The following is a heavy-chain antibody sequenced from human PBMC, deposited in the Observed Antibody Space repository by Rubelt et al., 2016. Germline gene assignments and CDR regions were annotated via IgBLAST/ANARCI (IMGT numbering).Heavy chain of an antibody. Sequence: QVQLVQSGAEVKKPGASVKVSCKASGYTFTSYGISWVRQAPGQGLEWMGWISAYNGNTNDAQKIQGRVTMTTDQSTSTAYLELRSLRSDDTAVYYWARGARRYSMDPRNAFDIWGQGTMVTVSS. CDR2: ISAYNGNT. D-gene: IGHD4-11*01. CDR1: GYTFTSYG. CDR3: ARGARRYSMDPRNAFDI. J-gene: IGHJ3*02. V-gene: IGHV1-18*01.